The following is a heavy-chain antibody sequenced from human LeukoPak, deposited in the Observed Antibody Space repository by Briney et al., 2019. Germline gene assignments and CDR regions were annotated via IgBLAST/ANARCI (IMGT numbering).Heavy chain of an antibody. CDR1: GGSISSYY. Sequence: SETLSLTCTVSGGSISSYYWSWIRQPPGTGLEWIGYIYYSGSTNYNPSLKSRVTISVDTSKNEFSLKLSSVTAADTAVYYCARAPNTIFGVVAYYMDVWGKGTTVTVSS. CDR3: ARAPNTIFGVVAYYMDV. V-gene: IGHV4-59*01. D-gene: IGHD3-3*01. CDR2: IYYSGST. J-gene: IGHJ6*03.